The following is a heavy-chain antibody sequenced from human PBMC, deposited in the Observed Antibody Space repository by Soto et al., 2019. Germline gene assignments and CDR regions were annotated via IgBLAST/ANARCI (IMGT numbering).Heavy chain of an antibody. CDR1: GFTFNVYG. CDR2: INSGSTII. CDR3: ARYGGPGSGRGYSYRAWFDP. D-gene: IGHD5-18*01. Sequence: GGSLRLSCAASGFTFNVYGMNWVRQGPGKGLEWVSYINSGSTIIYYADSVKGRFTISRDNAENSLYLQMNSLRDDDTAVYYCARYGGPGSGRGYSYRAWFDPWGQGTLVTVSS. V-gene: IGHV3-48*02. J-gene: IGHJ5*02.